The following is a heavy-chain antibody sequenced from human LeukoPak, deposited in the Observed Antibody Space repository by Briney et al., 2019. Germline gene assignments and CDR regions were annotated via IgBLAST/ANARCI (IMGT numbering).Heavy chain of an antibody. D-gene: IGHD3-16*01. CDR3: AKVGSRWAHFDY. CDR1: GFTFSSYS. Sequence: QSGGSLRLSCAASGFTFSSYSMNWVRQAPGRGLEWVSSISGSGTNIYYADSVKGRFTISRDNSKNTLYLQINNLTAVDTAVYYCAKVGSRWAHFDYWGQGTLITVSS. CDR2: ISGSGTNI. V-gene: IGHV3-23*01. J-gene: IGHJ4*02.